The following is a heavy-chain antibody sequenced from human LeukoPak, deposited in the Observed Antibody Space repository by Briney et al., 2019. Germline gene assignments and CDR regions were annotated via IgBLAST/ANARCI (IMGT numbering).Heavy chain of an antibody. V-gene: IGHV3-48*03. CDR1: GFTFNTYE. D-gene: IGHD5-18*01. Sequence: PGGSLRLSCAASGFTFNTYELNWLRQSPGKGLQRVSYISSSGNTIYYTDSVKGRFSISRNNAKNSLYLQMDSLKAEDTAVYYCARGRFYSYTYYFDYWGQGTLVTVSS. CDR2: ISSSGNTI. J-gene: IGHJ4*02. CDR3: ARGRFYSYTYYFDY.